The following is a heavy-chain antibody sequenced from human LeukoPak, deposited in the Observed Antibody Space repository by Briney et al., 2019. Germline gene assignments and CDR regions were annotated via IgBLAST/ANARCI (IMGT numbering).Heavy chain of an antibody. Sequence: SETLSLTCAVYGGSFSGYYWSWIRQPPGKGREWIGEINHSGSTNYNPSLKSRVTISVDTSKNQFSLKLSSVTAADTAVYYCARTGPTGTIDYWGQGTLVTVSS. CDR3: ARTGPTGTIDY. D-gene: IGHD1-7*01. V-gene: IGHV4-34*01. CDR1: GGSFSGYY. CDR2: INHSGST. J-gene: IGHJ4*02.